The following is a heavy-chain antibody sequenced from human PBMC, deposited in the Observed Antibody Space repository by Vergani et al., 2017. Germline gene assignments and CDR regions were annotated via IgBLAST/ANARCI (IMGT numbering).Heavy chain of an antibody. D-gene: IGHD3-9*01. CDR3: AGGDDGILTGDRY. CDR2: INPSGGHT. CDR1: VYTFSIYY. J-gene: IGHJ4*02. Sequence: QVQVVQSGAEVKKSGASVKVLCRISVYTFSIYYMHWGRQAPGQGLEWMGIINPSGGHTNYAQKFQGRVTMTRDTSTSTVYMELRSQRSEGKGICYWAGGDDGILTGDRYRGQGTLVSV. V-gene: IGHV1-46*03.